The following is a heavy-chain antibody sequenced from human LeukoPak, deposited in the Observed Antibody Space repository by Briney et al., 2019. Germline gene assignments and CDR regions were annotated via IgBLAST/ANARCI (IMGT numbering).Heavy chain of an antibody. CDR3: ARVPAHGHYYDSSGYPSSLYYFDY. CDR2: IYYSGST. D-gene: IGHD3-22*01. V-gene: IGHV4-59*01. Sequence: TSETLSLTCAVYGGSFSGYYWSWIRQPPGKGLEWIGYIYYSGSTNYNPSLKSRVTISVDTSKNQFSLKLSSVTAADTAVYYCARVPAHGHYYDSSGYPSSLYYFDYWGQGTLVTVSS. J-gene: IGHJ4*02. CDR1: GGSFSGYY.